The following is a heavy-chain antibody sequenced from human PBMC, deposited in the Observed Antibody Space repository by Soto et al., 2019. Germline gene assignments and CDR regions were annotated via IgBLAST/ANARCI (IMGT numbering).Heavy chain of an antibody. CDR1: GFTFSSYS. V-gene: IGHV3-21*01. CDR3: ARPSQTTIFGYGMDV. J-gene: IGHJ6*02. Sequence: GGSLRLSCAASGFTFSSYSMNWVRQAPGKGLEWVSSISSSSSYIYYADSVKGRFTISRDNAKNSLYLQMNSLRAEDTAVYYCARPSQTTIFGYGMDVWGQGTTVTVSS. D-gene: IGHD3-3*01. CDR2: ISSSSSYI.